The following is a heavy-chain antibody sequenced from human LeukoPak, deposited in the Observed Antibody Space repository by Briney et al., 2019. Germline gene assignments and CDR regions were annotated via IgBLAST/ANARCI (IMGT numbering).Heavy chain of an antibody. V-gene: IGHV1-24*01. CDR1: GYTLTELS. CDR2: FDPEDGET. Sequence: ASVKVSCKVSGYTLTELSMHWVRQAPGKGLEWMGGFDPEDGETIYAQKFQGRVTMTEDTSTDTAYMELSSLRSEDTAVYYCRGGYYSSDAFDIWGQGTMVTVSS. J-gene: IGHJ3*02. CDR3: RGGYYSSDAFDI. D-gene: IGHD3-22*01.